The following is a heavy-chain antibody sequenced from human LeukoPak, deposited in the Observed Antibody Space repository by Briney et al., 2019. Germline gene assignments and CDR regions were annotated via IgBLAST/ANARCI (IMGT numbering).Heavy chain of an antibody. CDR1: GFTFSSYS. J-gene: IGHJ6*04. CDR2: ISSSSSYI. V-gene: IGHV3-21*01. D-gene: IGHD3-16*02. CDR3: ARDLNTDYDYVWGSYRQNYYYGMDV. Sequence: GGSLRLSCAASGFTFSSYSMNWVRQAPGKGPEWVSSISSSSSYIYYADSVKGRFTISRDNAKNSLYLQMNSLRAEDTAVYYCARDLNTDYDYVWGSYRQNYYYGMDVWGKGITVTVSS.